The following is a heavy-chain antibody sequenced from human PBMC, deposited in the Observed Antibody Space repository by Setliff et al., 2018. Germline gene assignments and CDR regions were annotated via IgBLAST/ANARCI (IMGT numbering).Heavy chain of an antibody. V-gene: IGHV1-69*13. J-gene: IGHJ5*01. CDR2: IIPNTKTT. CDR3: ARELRSPYWHLDS. Sequence: GASVKVSCKASGGTFSTYAFSWVRQAPGQGLGWMGAIIPNTKTTNYAQKFQGRVTITADESTTTAYMEVSSLTSDDTAVYYCARELRSPYWHLDSWGQGTQVTVSS. CDR1: GGTFSTYA. D-gene: IGHD3-16*01.